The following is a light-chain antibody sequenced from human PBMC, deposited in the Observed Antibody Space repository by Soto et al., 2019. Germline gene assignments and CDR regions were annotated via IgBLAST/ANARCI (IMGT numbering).Light chain of an antibody. CDR3: SSFPLV. CDR1: SSDVGGYNY. V-gene: IGLV2-14*01. CDR2: EVS. Sequence: QSVLTQPPSAAGSPGQSVTISCTGTSSDVGGYNYVSWYQQHPGKAPKLMIYEVSNRPSGVSNRFSGSKSGNTASLTISGLQAEDEADYYCSSFPLVFGTGTKVTVL. J-gene: IGLJ1*01.